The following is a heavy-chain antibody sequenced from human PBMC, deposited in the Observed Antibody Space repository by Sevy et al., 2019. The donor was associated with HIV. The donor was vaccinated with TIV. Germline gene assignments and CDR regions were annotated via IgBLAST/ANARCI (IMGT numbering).Heavy chain of an antibody. J-gene: IGHJ4*02. CDR2: ISGSGGTT. Sequence: GGYLRLSCAASGFIFNSYTMNWVRQAPGKGLEWVSAISGSGGTTYYADSVKGRFTISRDNSKKKVDLQMNSLTVEDTAVYYCAKGYGSGSPPDYWGQGTLVTVSS. V-gene: IGHV3-23*01. D-gene: IGHD3-10*01. CDR1: GFIFNSYT. CDR3: AKGYGSGSPPDY.